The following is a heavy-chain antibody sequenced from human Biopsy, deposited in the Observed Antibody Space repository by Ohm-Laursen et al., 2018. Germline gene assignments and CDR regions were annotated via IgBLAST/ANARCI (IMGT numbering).Heavy chain of an antibody. CDR2: INAKTGDT. Sequence: GSSVKVSCKSSGYAFTGYHVHWVRQAPGQGLEWMGWINAKTGDTNYAQKFQGRVTMTRDTSISTAYVDLNSLRSDDTAVYYCTRGGYYYDSLAYYYWFDPWGQGTLVTVSS. CDR3: TRGGYYYDSLAYYYWFDP. CDR1: GYAFTGYH. D-gene: IGHD3-22*01. V-gene: IGHV1-2*02. J-gene: IGHJ5*02.